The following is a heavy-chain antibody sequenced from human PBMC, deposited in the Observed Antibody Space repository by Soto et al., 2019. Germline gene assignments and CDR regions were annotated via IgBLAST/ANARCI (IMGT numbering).Heavy chain of an antibody. Sequence: SVKVSCKASGYTFTSYAMNWVRQAPGQSLEWIGWINAGSGNTNYAQKFQERVTITRDMSTSTAYMELSSLRSEDTAVYYCATPGHYYDSSGSDSWGQGTLVTVSS. V-gene: IGHV1-58*02. D-gene: IGHD3-22*01. CDR3: ATPGHYYDSSGSDS. CDR2: INAGSGNT. J-gene: IGHJ4*02. CDR1: GYTFTSYA.